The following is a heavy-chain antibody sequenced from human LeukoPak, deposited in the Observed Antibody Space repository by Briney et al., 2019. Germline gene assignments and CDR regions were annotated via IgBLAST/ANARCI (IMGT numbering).Heavy chain of an antibody. V-gene: IGHV4-34*01. J-gene: IGHJ5*02. D-gene: IGHD1-26*01. CDR2: INHSGST. CDR1: GGSFSGYY. CDR3: ARDRGSYLLST. Sequence: NPSETLSLTCAVYGGSFSGYYWSWIRQPPGKGLEWIGEINHSGSTNYNPSLKSRVTISVDTSKNQFSLKLSSVTAADTAVYYCARDRGSYLLSTWGQGTLVTVSS.